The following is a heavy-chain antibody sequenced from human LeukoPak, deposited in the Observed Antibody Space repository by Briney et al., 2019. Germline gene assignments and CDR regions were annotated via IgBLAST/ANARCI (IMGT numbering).Heavy chain of an antibody. CDR3: ARFGTPRAGSGSQFDY. V-gene: IGHV4-39*07. CDR1: GDSISSSNYY. Sequence: PSETLSLTCTVSGDSISSSNYYWGWIRQPPGKGLQWIGNFYYSGSTYYNPSLKSRITISVDTSKNQFSLKLSSVTAADTAVYYCARFGTPRAGSGSQFDYWGQGTLVTVSS. J-gene: IGHJ4*02. D-gene: IGHD3-10*01. CDR2: FYYSGST.